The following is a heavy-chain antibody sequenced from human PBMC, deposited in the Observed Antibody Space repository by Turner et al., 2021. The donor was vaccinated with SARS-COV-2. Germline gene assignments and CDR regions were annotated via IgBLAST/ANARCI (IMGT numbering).Heavy chain of an antibody. V-gene: IGHV3-30*04. CDR2: ISYDGRDI. J-gene: IGHJ6*02. Sequence: QVQLVESGGCVVQPGRSLRLSCAASGVNFTRHAMHWVRQASGKGLEWVAVISYDGRDINYAVARKGRGTISRDNSKITLYLQRNRLRAQVKAVYDCERAGGVGVPAAIVNFYHYGMDVWGQGTTVTVSS. D-gene: IGHD2-2*01. CDR3: ERAGGVGVPAAIVNFYHYGMDV. CDR1: GVNFTRHA.